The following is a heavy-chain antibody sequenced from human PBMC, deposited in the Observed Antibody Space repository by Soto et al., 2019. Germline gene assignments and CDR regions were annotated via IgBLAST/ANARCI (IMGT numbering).Heavy chain of an antibody. CDR3: ARDLVAKDAFDI. CDR2: INTEGTGT. Sequence: TGGSVRLSCEASGFPVSNFWIHWVRQAPGKGLVWVSRINTEGTGTRYADSVRGRFTISRDNAKNTVYLQMNSLRAEDTAVYYCARDLVAKDAFDIWGQGTMVTVSS. CDR1: GFPVSNFW. V-gene: IGHV3-74*01. J-gene: IGHJ3*02.